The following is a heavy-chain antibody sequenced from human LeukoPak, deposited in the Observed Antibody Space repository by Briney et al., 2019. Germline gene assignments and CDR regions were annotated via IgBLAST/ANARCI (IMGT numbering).Heavy chain of an antibody. Sequence: GGSLRLSCAASGFTFSSYAMSWVRQAPGKGLKWVSAISGSGGSTYYADSVKGRFTISRDNSKNTLYLQMNSLRAEDTAVYYCAKDAVYYYGSGPDAFDIWGQGTMVTVSS. CDR3: AKDAVYYYGSGPDAFDI. CDR1: GFTFSSYA. CDR2: ISGSGGST. D-gene: IGHD3-10*01. V-gene: IGHV3-23*01. J-gene: IGHJ3*02.